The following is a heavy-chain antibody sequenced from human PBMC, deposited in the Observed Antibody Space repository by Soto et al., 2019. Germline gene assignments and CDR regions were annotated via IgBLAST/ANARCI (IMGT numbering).Heavy chain of an antibody. J-gene: IGHJ6*02. Sequence: VHLVESGGGVVQPGRSLRLSCAASGFTFGNFGMHWVRQAPGKGLEWVSAISGSGGSTYYADSVKGRFTISRDNSKNTLYLQRNSLRAEDTAVYYCAKWGGSGSYYNYYGMDVWGQGTTVTVSS. CDR2: ISGSGGST. CDR3: AKWGGSGSYYNYYGMDV. V-gene: IGHV3-23*04. CDR1: GFTFGNFG. D-gene: IGHD3-10*01.